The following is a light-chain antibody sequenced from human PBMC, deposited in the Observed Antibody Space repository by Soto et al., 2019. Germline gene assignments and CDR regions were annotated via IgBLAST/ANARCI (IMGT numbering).Light chain of an antibody. V-gene: IGKV3-20*01. CDR3: QQYGSSPWT. CDR1: QSVSSSY. Sequence: EIVLTQSPGTLSVSPGERATLSCRASQSVSSSYLACYQQKPGQAPRLLIYGSSSRATSLPNRFSGSGSGTVFTLTISKLEHEDFAEYYYQQYGSSPWTFGQGTKVEIK. J-gene: IGKJ1*01. CDR2: GSS.